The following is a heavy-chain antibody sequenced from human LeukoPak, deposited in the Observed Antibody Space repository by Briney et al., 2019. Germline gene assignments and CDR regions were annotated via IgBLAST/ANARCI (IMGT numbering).Heavy chain of an antibody. CDR2: ISGSGGST. V-gene: IGHV3-23*01. CDR1: GFTFSSYA. D-gene: IGHD3-16*02. Sequence: GGSLRLSCAASGFTFSSYAMSWVRQAPGKGLEWVSAISGSGGSTYYADSVKGRFTISRDNSKNTLYLQMNSLRAEDTAVYYCARGIRLGELSLAYFDYWGQGTLVTVSS. CDR3: ARGIRLGELSLAYFDY. J-gene: IGHJ4*02.